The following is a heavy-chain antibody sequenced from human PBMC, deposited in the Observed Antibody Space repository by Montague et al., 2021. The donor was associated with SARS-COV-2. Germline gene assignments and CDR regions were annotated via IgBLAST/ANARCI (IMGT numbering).Heavy chain of an antibody. D-gene: IGHD3-3*01. CDR3: ARGWRSWFGVVGHCYGMDD. V-gene: IGHV4-59*12. J-gene: IGHJ6*02. CDR1: GTSITSYY. CDR2: ISDSGST. Sequence: SETLSLTCSVSGTSITSYYWNWIRQPAGKGLEWIGYISDSGSTNYNPSLKSRVTMSVDTSKNQFSLKLNSVTAADTAVYYCARGWRSWFGVVGHCYGMDDWGQGTLVTVSS.